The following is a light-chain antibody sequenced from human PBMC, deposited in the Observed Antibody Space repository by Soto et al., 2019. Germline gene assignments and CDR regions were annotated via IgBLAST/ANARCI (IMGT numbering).Light chain of an antibody. CDR1: QTISND. CDR2: GAS. V-gene: IGKV3-11*01. Sequence: EVVMTQSPATVSVSPGEGVTLSCRASQTISNDLAWYQQKPGQAPRLLIYGASTRATGVPARFSGGGSGTDFTLTISSLEPEDFAVYYCQQRSNWPVTFGPGTKVDIK. CDR3: QQRSNWPVT. J-gene: IGKJ3*01.